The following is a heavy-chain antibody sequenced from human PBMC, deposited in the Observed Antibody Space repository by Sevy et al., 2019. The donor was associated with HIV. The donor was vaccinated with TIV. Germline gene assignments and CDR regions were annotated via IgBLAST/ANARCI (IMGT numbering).Heavy chain of an antibody. D-gene: IGHD3-10*01. Sequence: GESLKISCEASGYIFADYWIGWVRQMPGKGLELMGIIFPGDSHTRYNPSFQGQVTISADKSTSTAYLQWSSLKTSDTAMYYCAGPKARGGWYFDLWGRGTLVTVSS. CDR1: GYIFADYW. V-gene: IGHV5-51*01. CDR2: IFPGDSHT. J-gene: IGHJ2*01. CDR3: AGPKARGGWYFDL.